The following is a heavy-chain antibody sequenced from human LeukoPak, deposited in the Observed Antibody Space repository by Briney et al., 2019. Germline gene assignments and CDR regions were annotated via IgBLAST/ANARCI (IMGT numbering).Heavy chain of an antibody. CDR1: GGSISSYY. Sequence: SETLSLTCTVSGGSISSYYWSWIRQPPGKGLEWIGYIYYSGSTNYNPSLKSRVTISVDTSKNQFSLKLSSVTAADTAVYYCARSVEGYCSGGSCYSYSYYMDVWGKGTTVTVS. CDR2: IYYSGST. D-gene: IGHD2-15*01. CDR3: ARSVEGYCSGGSCYSYSYYMDV. V-gene: IGHV4-59*01. J-gene: IGHJ6*03.